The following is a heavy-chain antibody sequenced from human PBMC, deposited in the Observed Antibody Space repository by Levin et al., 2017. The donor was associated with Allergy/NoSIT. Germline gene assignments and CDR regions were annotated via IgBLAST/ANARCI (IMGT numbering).Heavy chain of an antibody. V-gene: IGHV3-48*01. CDR1: GFTFSSYS. J-gene: IGHJ4*02. Sequence: GESLKISCAASGFTFSSYSMNWVRQAPGKGLEWVSYISSSSSTIYYADSVKGRFTISRDNAKNSLYLQMNSLRAEDTAVYYCASQGGAGGYDWDVVDYWGQGTLVTVSS. CDR3: ASQGGAGGYDWDVVDY. CDR2: ISSSSSTI. D-gene: IGHD5-12*01.